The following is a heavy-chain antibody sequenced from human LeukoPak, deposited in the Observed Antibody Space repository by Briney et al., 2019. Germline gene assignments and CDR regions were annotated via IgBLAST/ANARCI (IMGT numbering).Heavy chain of an antibody. V-gene: IGHV1-24*01. CDR3: ATAEQLV. CDR1: GDTLTEIS. CDR2: LHPEDREV. J-gene: IGHJ4*02. Sequence: ASVTVSCRVSGDTLTEISIHWVRQTPGKGLEWMGGLHPEDREVIYAQKFQGRVNMTEDSSTDTAYMDLRSLRSEDTAVYYCATAEQLVWGQGTLVTVSS. D-gene: IGHD6-6*01.